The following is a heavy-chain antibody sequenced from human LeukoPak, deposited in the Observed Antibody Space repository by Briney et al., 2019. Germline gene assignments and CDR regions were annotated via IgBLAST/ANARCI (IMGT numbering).Heavy chain of an antibody. J-gene: IGHJ4*02. V-gene: IGHV1-58*01. Sequence: ASVKVSCKASGFTFTSSAVQWVRQARGQRLEWIGWIVVGSGNTNYAQKFQERVTITRDMSTSAAYMELSSLRSEDTAVYYCASEAQGGLGATSYYFDYWGQGTLVTVSS. CDR1: GFTFTSSA. D-gene: IGHD1-26*01. CDR2: IVVGSGNT. CDR3: ASEAQGGLGATSYYFDY.